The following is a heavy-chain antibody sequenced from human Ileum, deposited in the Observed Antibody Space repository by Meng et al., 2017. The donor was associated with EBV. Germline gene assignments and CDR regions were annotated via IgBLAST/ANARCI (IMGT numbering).Heavy chain of an antibody. CDR2: IDPKSGSA. CDR1: GYNFINHH. D-gene: IGHD2-21*01. Sequence: QVRLVQSGAEVKKPGASMKVSCKASGYNFINHHMHWVRQAPGQGFEWLGIIDPKSGSASYAQKFQDRVTLTRDTSTSTVHMELSSLRSDDTAVYYCARDRDIYLTYYFDFWGPGTLVTVSS. J-gene: IGHJ4*02. V-gene: IGHV1-46*01. CDR3: ARDRDIYLTYYFDF.